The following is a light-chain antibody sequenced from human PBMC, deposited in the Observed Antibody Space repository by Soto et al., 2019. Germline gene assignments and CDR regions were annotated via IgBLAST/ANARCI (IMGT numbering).Light chain of an antibody. CDR2: KAS. CDR3: QQYNSYPYT. J-gene: IGKJ2*01. CDR1: QSISSW. V-gene: IGKV1-5*03. Sequence: DIQMTQSPSTLSASVGDRVTITCRASQSISSWLAWYQQKPGKAPKLLIYKASSLESGVPSRFTGSGSGKDFTLTISSLQPDDFATHYCQQYNSYPYTFGQGTKLEL.